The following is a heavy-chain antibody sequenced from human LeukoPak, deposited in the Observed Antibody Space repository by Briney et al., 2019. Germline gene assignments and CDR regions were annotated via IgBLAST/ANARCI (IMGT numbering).Heavy chain of an antibody. CDR3: AAKHYGEYYFDY. CDR2: INTSGGTT. Sequence: GGSLRLSCAASGFTFSSHAVSWVRQAPGEGLEWVSGINTSGGTTYYADSVKGRFTISRDNSKNTLYLQMNNLRAEDTALYYCAAKHYGEYYFDYWGQGTLVTVSS. V-gene: IGHV3-23*01. J-gene: IGHJ4*02. CDR1: GFTFSSHA. D-gene: IGHD4-17*01.